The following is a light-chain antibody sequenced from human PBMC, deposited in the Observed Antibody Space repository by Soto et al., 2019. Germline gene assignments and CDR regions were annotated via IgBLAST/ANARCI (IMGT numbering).Light chain of an antibody. Sequence: KVMTQSPATLSLSPGERATLSCRASQSISSSLAWYQQKPGQAPRLLIYGASTRATGVPARFSGSGSGTEFTLSISSLQSEDFAVYYCQQYNSWPLTFGGGTKVDIK. CDR2: GAS. J-gene: IGKJ4*01. V-gene: IGKV3-15*01. CDR3: QQYNSWPLT. CDR1: QSISSS.